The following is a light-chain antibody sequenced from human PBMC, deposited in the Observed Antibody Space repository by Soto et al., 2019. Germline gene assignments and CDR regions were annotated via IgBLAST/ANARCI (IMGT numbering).Light chain of an antibody. J-gene: IGKJ1*01. CDR1: QSLLHSNGYNY. V-gene: IGKV2-28*01. CDR2: DVY. CDR3: QQYGGSPET. Sequence: DIVMTQSPVSLPVTPGEPASISCRSSQSLLHSNGYNYLDWYLQKPGQSPQLLIHDVYNRATGIPDRFSGSGSGTDFTLTISRLEPEDFAVYYRQQYGGSPETFGQGTKVDIK.